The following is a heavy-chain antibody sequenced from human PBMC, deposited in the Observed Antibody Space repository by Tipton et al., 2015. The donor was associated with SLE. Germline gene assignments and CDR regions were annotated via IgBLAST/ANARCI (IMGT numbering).Heavy chain of an antibody. J-gene: IGHJ3*02. CDR1: GGSFSGYY. V-gene: IGHV4-34*01. D-gene: IGHD2-2*02. Sequence: TLSLTCAVYGGSFSGYYWSWIRQPPGKGLEWIGEINHSGSTNYNPSLKSRVTISVDTSKNQLSLKLSSVTAADTAVYYCARKGPIVVVPAAIPLWAFDIWGQGTMVTVSS. CDR2: INHSGST. CDR3: ARKGPIVVVPAAIPLWAFDI.